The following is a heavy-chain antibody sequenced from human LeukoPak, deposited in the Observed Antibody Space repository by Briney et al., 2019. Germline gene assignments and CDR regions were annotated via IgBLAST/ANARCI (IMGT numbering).Heavy chain of an antibody. V-gene: IGHV3-30*04. CDR3: ARDRGIVVVPAEAFDY. CDR1: GFTFSSYA. CDR2: ISYDGSNK. Sequence: GGSLRLSCAASGFTFSSYAMHWVRQAPGKGLEWVAVISYDGSNKYYADSVKGRFTISRDNSKNTLYLQMNSLRAEDTAVYYCARDRGIVVVPAEAFDYWGQGPLVTVSS. D-gene: IGHD2-2*01. J-gene: IGHJ4*02.